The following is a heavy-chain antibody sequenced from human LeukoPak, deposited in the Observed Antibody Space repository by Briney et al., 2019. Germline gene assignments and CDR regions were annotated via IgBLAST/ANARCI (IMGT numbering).Heavy chain of an antibody. J-gene: IGHJ5*02. CDR2: INGRGDNT. V-gene: IGHV3-23*01. CDR3: AKDRVSPGFNLFDP. CDR1: GFAFSSYA. Sequence: GGSLRLSCAASGFAFSSYAMNWVRQAPGKGLEWVSAINGRGDNTYYADSVKGRFTISRDNSKSTLFLQMNSLRAEDTAIYYCAKDRVSPGFNLFDPWGQGTLVTVSS. D-gene: IGHD2/OR15-2a*01.